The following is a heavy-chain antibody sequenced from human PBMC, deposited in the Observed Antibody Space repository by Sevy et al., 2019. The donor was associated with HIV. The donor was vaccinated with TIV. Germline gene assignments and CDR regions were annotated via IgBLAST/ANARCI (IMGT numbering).Heavy chain of an antibody. V-gene: IGHV3-7*01. Sequence: GGSLRLSCAASGFSFSSYWMSWVRQAPGKGLEWVANIRQDGSEQYYVDSVKGRFTISRDNAKNSLDLQMNSLRAEDTALYYCATDLFSGTNFWGQGTLVTGSS. CDR1: GFSFSSYW. D-gene: IGHD3-3*01. CDR2: IRQDGSEQ. CDR3: ATDLFSGTNF. J-gene: IGHJ4*02.